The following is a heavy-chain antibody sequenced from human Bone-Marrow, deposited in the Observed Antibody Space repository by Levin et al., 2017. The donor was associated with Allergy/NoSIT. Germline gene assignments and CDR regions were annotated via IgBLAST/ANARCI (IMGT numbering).Heavy chain of an antibody. V-gene: IGHV1-18*01. CDR2: IDTYKFKT. J-gene: IGHJ4*02. CDR3: ARDLYYDESSDYPPELFDY. CDR1: GYTLNNFG. D-gene: IGHD3-22*01. Sequence: ASVKVSCKASGYTLNNFGISWVRQAPGQGLEWMGWIDTYKFKTTYAHKFQGRVTMSTDTSTSTAYMELKSLKSDDTAVYYCARDLYYDESSDYPPELFDYWGQGTLVTVSS.